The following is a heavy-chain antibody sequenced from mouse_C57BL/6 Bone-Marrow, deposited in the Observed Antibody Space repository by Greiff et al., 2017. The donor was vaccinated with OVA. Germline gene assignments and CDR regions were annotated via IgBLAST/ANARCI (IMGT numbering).Heavy chain of an antibody. CDR1: GFTFSDFY. J-gene: IGHJ1*03. D-gene: IGHD1-1*01. Sequence: EVHLVESGGGLVQSGRSLRLSCATSGFTFSDFYMEWVRQAPGKGLEWIAASRNKANDYKTEYSASVKGRFIVSRDTAQSILYLQMNALRAEDTAIYYCARDARHYYGCSSHWYFDVWGTGTTVTVSS. V-gene: IGHV7-1*01. CDR3: ARDARHYYGCSSHWYFDV. CDR2: SRNKANDYKT.